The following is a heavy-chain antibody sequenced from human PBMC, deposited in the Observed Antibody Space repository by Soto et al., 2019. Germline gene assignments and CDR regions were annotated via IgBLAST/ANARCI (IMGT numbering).Heavy chain of an antibody. CDR3: ARLWDYDFWSGYVSWFDP. D-gene: IGHD3-3*01. V-gene: IGHV1-69*13. CDR2: IIPIFGTA. J-gene: IGHJ5*02. CDR1: GGTFSSYA. Sequence: SVKVSCKASGGTFSSYAISWVRQAPGQGLEWMGGIIPIFGTANYAQKFQGRVTITADESTSTAYMELSSLRSEDTAMYYCARLWDYDFWSGYVSWFDPWGQGTLVTVSS.